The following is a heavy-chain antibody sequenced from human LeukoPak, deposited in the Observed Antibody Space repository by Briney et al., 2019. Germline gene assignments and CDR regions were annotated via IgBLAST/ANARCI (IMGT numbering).Heavy chain of an antibody. CDR3: AKIVGYGSEYYFYYMDV. D-gene: IGHD3-10*01. V-gene: IGHV4-39*05. Sequence: SETPSLTCTVSGVSISSSNSYWGWIRQPPGKGLEWVWGIYYSGNTYYNASLKSQVSISIDTSKNRFSLKLTSVTAADTAVYYCAKIVGYGSEYYFYYMDVWGKGTTVTVSS. J-gene: IGHJ6*03. CDR1: GVSISSSNSY. CDR2: IYYSGNT.